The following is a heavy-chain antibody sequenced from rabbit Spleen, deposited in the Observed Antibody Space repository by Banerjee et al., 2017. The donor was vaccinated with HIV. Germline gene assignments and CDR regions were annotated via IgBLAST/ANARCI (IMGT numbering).Heavy chain of an antibody. CDR3: ASDTSSSFASYGMDL. Sequence: QSLEESGGGLVKPGASLTLTCKASGFSFNSGYDMCWVRQAPGKGLEWIACIDTGSSGFTYFATWAKGRFTCSKTSSTTVTLQMSRLSAADTATYFCASDTSSSFASYGMDLWGPGTLVTVS. V-gene: IGHV1S40*01. CDR2: IDTGSSGFT. J-gene: IGHJ6*01. D-gene: IGHD1-1*01. CDR1: GFSFNSGYD.